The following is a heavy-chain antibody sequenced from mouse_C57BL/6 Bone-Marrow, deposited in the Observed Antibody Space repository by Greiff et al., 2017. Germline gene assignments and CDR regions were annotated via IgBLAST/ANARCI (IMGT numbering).Heavy chain of an antibody. D-gene: IGHD2-2*01. Sequence: QVQLQQPGAELVKPGASVKLSCKASGYTFTSYWMHWVKQRPGRGLEWIGRIDPNRGGTKYNEKFKSKATLTVAKPSSTAYMQLSSLTSEDSAVYYCARDGVTTCGYAMDYWCQGTSVTVSS. J-gene: IGHJ4*01. CDR1: GYTFTSYW. V-gene: IGHV1-72*01. CDR2: IDPNRGGT. CDR3: ARDGVTTCGYAMDY.